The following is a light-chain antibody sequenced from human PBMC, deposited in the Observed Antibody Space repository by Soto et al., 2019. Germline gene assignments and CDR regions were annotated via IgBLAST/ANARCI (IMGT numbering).Light chain of an antibody. CDR3: ETWNGNTWV. J-gene: IGLJ3*02. CDR2: VENSGAY. Sequence: QPVLTQSSSASASLGSSVKLTCTLSSGHSEYTIAWHQQHPGKAPRFLMKVENSGAYNKGSGVPDRFSGSSSGADRYLTISNLQSDDEADYYCETWNGNTWVIGAGTQLTVL. CDR1: SGHSEYT. V-gene: IGLV4-60*01.